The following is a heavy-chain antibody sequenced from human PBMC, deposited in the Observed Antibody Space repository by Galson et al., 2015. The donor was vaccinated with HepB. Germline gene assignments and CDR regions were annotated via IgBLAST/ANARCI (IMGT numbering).Heavy chain of an antibody. Sequence: SLRLSCAASGFTFNNYDMHWVRQAPGKGLEWVAFIRYDGSSKYYPDSDKGRFTISRDNSKNTLYLQMNSLRTEDTAVYYCAKDGGRGVTRFDYWGQGTLVTVSS. J-gene: IGHJ4*02. V-gene: IGHV3-30*02. D-gene: IGHD3-10*01. CDR2: IRYDGSSK. CDR1: GFTFNNYD. CDR3: AKDGGRGVTRFDY.